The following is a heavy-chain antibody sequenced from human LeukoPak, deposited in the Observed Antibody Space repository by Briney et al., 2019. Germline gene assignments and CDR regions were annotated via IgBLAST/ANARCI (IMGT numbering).Heavy chain of an antibody. D-gene: IGHD6-6*01. CDR1: GYSISSGYY. CDR3: ARGEAARPDY. CDR2: INHSGST. Sequence: SETLSLTCTVSGYSISSGYYWGWIRQPPGKGLEWIGEINHSGSTYYNPSLKSRVTISVDTSKNQFSLKLSSVTAADTAVYYCARGEAARPDYWGQGTLVTVSS. V-gene: IGHV4-38-2*02. J-gene: IGHJ4*02.